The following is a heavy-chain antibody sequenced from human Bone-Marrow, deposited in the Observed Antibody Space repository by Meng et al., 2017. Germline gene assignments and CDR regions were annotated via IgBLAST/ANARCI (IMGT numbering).Heavy chain of an antibody. CDR2: IGNKKEGRTT. V-gene: IGHV3-15*04. Sequence: EVQLVESGGGFVKPGGSLRLSCAASGFTFSNAWMTWVRQAPGKGLEWVGRIGNKKEGRTTDYAAPVKGRFTISSDESKNTFYLQMNSLKSEDIAVYYCIAWYLGFWGQGTLVTVSS. J-gene: IGHJ4*02. CDR3: IAWYLGF. CDR1: GFTFSNAW.